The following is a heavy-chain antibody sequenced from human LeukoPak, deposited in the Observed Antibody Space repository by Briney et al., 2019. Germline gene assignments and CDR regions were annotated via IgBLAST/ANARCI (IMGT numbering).Heavy chain of an antibody. CDR2: INAGNGQT. V-gene: IGHV1-3*01. CDR1: GYTFTSYA. Sequence: ASVKVSCKASGYTFTSYAIHWVRQAPGQRLEWMGWINAGNGQTKYSQKFQRRVTITRDTSASTAYMELSSLRSEDTAVYHCARAGVVEMATIGFDYWGQGTLVTVS. CDR3: ARAGVVEMATIGFDY. J-gene: IGHJ4*02. D-gene: IGHD5-24*01.